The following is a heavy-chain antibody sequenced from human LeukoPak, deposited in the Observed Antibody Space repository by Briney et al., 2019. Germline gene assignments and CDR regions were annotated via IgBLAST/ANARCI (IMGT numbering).Heavy chain of an antibody. CDR3: AKRGVVIRVILVGFHKEAYYFDS. CDR1: GITLSNYG. D-gene: IGHD3-22*01. CDR2: ISDRGGST. Sequence: GGSLRLSCAVSGITLSNYGMSWVRPAPGKGREWVAVISDRGGSTNYADSVQGRFTISTDNPKNPLYLQMNTLRSEYTAVYFCAKRGVVIRVILVGFHKEAYYFDSWGQGALVTVSS. J-gene: IGHJ4*02. V-gene: IGHV3-23*01.